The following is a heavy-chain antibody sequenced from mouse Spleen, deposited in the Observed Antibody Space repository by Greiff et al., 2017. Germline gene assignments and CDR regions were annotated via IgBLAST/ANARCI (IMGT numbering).Heavy chain of an antibody. D-gene: IGHD4-1*01. Sequence: VQLQQSGAELARPGASVKLSCKASGYTFTSYGISWVKQRTGQGLEWIGEIYPRSGNTYYNEKFKGKATLTADKSSSTAYMELRSLTSEDSAVYFCAELGGGPYWGQGTTLTVSS. CDR1: GYTFTSYG. V-gene: IGHV1-81*01. CDR2: IYPRSGNT. CDR3: AELGGGPY. J-gene: IGHJ2*01.